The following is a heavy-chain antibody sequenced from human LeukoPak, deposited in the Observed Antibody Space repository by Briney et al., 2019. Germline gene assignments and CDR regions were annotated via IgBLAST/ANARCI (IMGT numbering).Heavy chain of an antibody. D-gene: IGHD1-1*01. J-gene: IGHJ1*01. CDR2: INPNSGGT. CDR3: ARGRILKRHSAEYFQH. CDR1: VYTFTGYC. Sequence: ASVKVSCKASVYTFTGYCMHWVRQAPGQGLEWMGWINPNSGGTNYAQKFQGRVTMTRDTSISTAYMELSRLRSDDTAVYYCARGRILKRHSAEYFQHWGQGTLVTVSS. V-gene: IGHV1-2*02.